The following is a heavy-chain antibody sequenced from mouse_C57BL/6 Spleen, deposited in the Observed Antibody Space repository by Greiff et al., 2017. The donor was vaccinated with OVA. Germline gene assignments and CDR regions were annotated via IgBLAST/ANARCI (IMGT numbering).Heavy chain of an antibody. CDR3: AIGYDEDYAMDY. J-gene: IGHJ4*01. CDR1: GYTFTSYW. Sequence: VQLQQSGAELVMPGASVKLSCKASGYTFTSYWMHWVKQRPGQGLEWIGEIDPSDSYTNYNQKFKGKSTLTVDKSSSTAYMQLSSLTSEDSAVDYCAIGYDEDYAMDYWGQGTSVTVSS. V-gene: IGHV1-69*01. D-gene: IGHD2-2*01. CDR2: IDPSDSYT.